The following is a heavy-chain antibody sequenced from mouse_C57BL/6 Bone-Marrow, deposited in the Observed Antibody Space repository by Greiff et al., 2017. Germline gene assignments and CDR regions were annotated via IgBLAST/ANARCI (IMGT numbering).Heavy chain of an antibody. CDR3: ARNPRLLLDYYAMDY. V-gene: IGHV2-9-1*01. J-gene: IGHJ4*01. CDR1: GFSLTSYA. D-gene: IGHD1-1*01. CDR2: IWTGGGT. Sequence: VKLVESGPGLVAPSQSLSITCTVSGFSLTSYAISWVRQPPGKGLEWLGVIWTGGGTHYNSALKSRLSISKDNSKSQVFFKMNSLQTDDTARYYCARNPRLLLDYYAMDYWGQGTSVTVSS.